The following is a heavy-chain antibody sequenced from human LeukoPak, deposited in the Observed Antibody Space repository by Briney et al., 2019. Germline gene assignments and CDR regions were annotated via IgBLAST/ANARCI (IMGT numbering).Heavy chain of an antibody. CDR2: ISGRGASK. CDR3: AKGVVVAPDVTTFDY. V-gene: IGHV3-23*01. CDR1: GLTFNNYA. Sequence: AGGSLRLSCAVSGLTFNNYAMSWVRQAPGKGLEWVSGISGRGASKYYADSVKGRFTISRDNSKNTLYLQMNSLRAEDTAVYYCAKGVVVAPDVTTFDYWGQGTLVTVSS. D-gene: IGHD2-2*01. J-gene: IGHJ4*02.